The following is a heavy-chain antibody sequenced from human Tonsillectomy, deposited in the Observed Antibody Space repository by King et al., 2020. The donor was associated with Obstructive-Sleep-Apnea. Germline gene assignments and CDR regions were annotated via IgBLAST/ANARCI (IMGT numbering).Heavy chain of an antibody. Sequence: VQLVESGGGLVQPGRSLRLSCAASGFTFDDYDMHWVRQAPGKGLEWVSRISWNSGSIGCAVSVKGRFTISRDNAKNSLYLQMNSMRAEDTALYYCAKDIKYYYDSSGYPRAFDIWGQGTMVTVSS. CDR3: AKDIKYYYDSSGYPRAFDI. V-gene: IGHV3-9*01. D-gene: IGHD3-22*01. CDR2: ISWNSGSI. J-gene: IGHJ3*02. CDR1: GFTFDDYD.